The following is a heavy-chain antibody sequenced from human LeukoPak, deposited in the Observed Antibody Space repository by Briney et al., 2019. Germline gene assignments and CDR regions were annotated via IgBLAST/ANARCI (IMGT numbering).Heavy chain of an antibody. Sequence: GGSLTLSCAASRFTFSTYWMHWVRQAPGEGLVWVSRIKSDGGTNYADSVKGRFTISRDNAKKTVSLQMNSLRPEDTGVYYCARAPSEIGGYYPEYFRHWGEGTLVTVSS. CDR1: RFTFSTYW. J-gene: IGHJ1*01. D-gene: IGHD3-22*01. CDR3: ARAPSEIGGYYPEYFRH. V-gene: IGHV3-74*01. CDR2: IKSDGGT.